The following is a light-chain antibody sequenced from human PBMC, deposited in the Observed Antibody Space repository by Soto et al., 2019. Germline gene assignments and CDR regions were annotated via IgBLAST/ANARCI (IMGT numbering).Light chain of an antibody. CDR2: EVS. Sequence: QSVLTQPASVSGSPGQSITISCAGTTSDVGSYDLVSWYQQHPGKAPKIMIYEVSKRPSGDSNRFSDSKSGNTASLTISGFQAEDEADYYCCSYAGGRSPYVFGTGTKVTVL. CDR1: TSDVGSYDL. CDR3: CSYAGGRSPYV. V-gene: IGLV2-23*02. J-gene: IGLJ1*01.